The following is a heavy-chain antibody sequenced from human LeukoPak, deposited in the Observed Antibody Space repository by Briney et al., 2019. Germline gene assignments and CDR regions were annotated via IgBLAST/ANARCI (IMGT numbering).Heavy chain of an antibody. CDR2: IYTSGST. D-gene: IGHD2-2*01. V-gene: IGHV4-4*07. J-gene: IGHJ4*02. Sequence: SETLSLTCTVSGDSINSFYWSWIRQPAGKGLEWIGRIYTSGSTNYSPSLKSRFTMSVDTSKNQFSLKLSSVTAADTAVYYCARDVVAAVGSFDYWGQGTQVTVSS. CDR3: ARDVVAAVGSFDY. CDR1: GDSINSFY.